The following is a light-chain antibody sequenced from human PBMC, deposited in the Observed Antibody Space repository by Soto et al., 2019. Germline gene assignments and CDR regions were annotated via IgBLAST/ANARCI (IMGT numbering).Light chain of an antibody. CDR1: SGSIASNY. CDR2: EDN. V-gene: IGLV6-57*02. CDR3: RSYDSSTVV. Sequence: NFMLTQPHSVSESPGKTVTISCTGSSGSIASNYVQWYQQRPGSAPTTVIYEDNQRPSGVPDRFSGSIDSSSNSASLTISGLKTEDEADYYCRSYDSSTVVFGGGTQLTVL. J-gene: IGLJ2*01.